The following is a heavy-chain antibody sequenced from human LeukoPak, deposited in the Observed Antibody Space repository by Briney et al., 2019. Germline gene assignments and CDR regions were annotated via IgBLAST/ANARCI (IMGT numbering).Heavy chain of an antibody. CDR2: ISSSSSTI. CDR1: GFTFSSYS. V-gene: IGHV3-48*01. D-gene: IGHD3-3*01. Sequence: GGSLRLSCAASGFTFSSYSMNWVRQAPGKGLEWVSYISSSSSTIYYADSVKGRFTISRDNAKNSLYLQMNSLRAEDTAVYYCARYDFWSGTSPPLDYWGQGTLVTVSS. J-gene: IGHJ4*02. CDR3: ARYDFWSGTSPPLDY.